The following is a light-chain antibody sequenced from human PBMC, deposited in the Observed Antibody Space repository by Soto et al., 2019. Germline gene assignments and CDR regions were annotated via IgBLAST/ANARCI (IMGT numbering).Light chain of an antibody. CDR2: VGTGGIVG. CDR1: SGYSNYK. V-gene: IGLV9-49*01. CDR3: GAEHGSGSNFVYV. Sequence: QPVLTQPPSASASLGASVTLTCTLSSGYSNYKVDWYQQRPGEGPRFVMRVGTGGIVGSKGYGIRVRFSVLGSGLDRYLIMNNMQEEDESDDHCGAEHGSGSNFVYVFGAGTKVTVL. J-gene: IGLJ1*01.